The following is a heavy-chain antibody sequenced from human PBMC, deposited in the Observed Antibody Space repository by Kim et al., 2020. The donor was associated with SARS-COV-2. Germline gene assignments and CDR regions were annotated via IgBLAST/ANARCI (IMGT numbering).Heavy chain of an antibody. V-gene: IGHV3-21*01. CDR3: AEGRFDP. J-gene: IGHJ5*02. Sequence: SSVICNAETVKGRFTISRDNAKNSLYLQMNSRRAEDTALYYCAEGRFDPWGQGTLVTVSS. CDR2: SSVI.